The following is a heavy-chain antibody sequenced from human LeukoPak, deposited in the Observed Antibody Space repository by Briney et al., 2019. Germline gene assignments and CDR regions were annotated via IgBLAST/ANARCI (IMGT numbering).Heavy chain of an antibody. CDR1: GFTFSSYG. CDR3: VRDFGFASKNPLDM. CDR2: IRYDGSNK. J-gene: IGHJ3*02. D-gene: IGHD3-10*01. Sequence: GGSLRLSCAASGFTFSSYGMHWVRQAPGKGLEWVTFIRYDGSNKYYADSVKGRFTISRDNSKNTLYLQMNSLRVEDTAVYYCVRDFGFASKNPLDMWGQGTMVTVSS. V-gene: IGHV3-30*02.